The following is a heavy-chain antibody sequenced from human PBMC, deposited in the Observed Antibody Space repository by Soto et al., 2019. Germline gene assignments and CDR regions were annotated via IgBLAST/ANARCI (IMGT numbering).Heavy chain of an antibody. D-gene: IGHD2-8*01. V-gene: IGHV3-23*01. CDR2: ISVSGVST. Sequence: GGSLRLSCAASGFPFSIYAMSLVRQSPGKGLEWVSVISVSGVSTYYADSVKGRFTISRDKSKNTLYLQMNSLRAEDTAVYFCEKDMEMTGSCTNGPAWTLDYWGPGTLITVSS. CDR3: EKDMEMTGSCTNGPAWTLDY. J-gene: IGHJ4*02. CDR1: GFPFSIYA.